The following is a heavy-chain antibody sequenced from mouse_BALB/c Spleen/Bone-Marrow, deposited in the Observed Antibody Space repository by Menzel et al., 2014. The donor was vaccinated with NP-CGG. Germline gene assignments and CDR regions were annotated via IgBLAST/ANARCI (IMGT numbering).Heavy chain of an antibody. CDR1: GFTFSSFG. V-gene: IGHV5-17*02. CDR2: ISSGSSTI. D-gene: IGHD2-3*01. J-gene: IGHJ3*01. CDR3: ARDFYDGYYRFAY. Sequence: EVMLVESGGGLVQPGGSRKLSCAASGFTFSSFGMHWVRQAPEKGLEWVAYISSGSSTIYYADTVKGRFTISRDNPKNTLFPQLTSLRSEDTAMYYCARDFYDGYYRFAYWGQGTLVTVSA.